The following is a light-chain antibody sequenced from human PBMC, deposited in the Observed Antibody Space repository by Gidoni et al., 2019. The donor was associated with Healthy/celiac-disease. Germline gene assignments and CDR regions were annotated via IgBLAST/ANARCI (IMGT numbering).Light chain of an antibody. V-gene: IGKV4-1*01. J-gene: IGKJ1*01. Sequence: DIVMTQSPDSLAVSLGERATINCKSSQSVLYSSNNKNYLAWYQQKPGQPPKLLIYWASTRESGVPDRFSGSGSGTDFTLTISSLQAEDVAVYYCQQYSSTPSTFXQXTKVEIK. CDR1: QSVLYSSNNKNY. CDR3: QQYSSTPST. CDR2: WAS.